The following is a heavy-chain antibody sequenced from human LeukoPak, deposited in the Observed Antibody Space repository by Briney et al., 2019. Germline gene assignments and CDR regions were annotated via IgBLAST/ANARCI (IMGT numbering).Heavy chain of an antibody. V-gene: IGHV1-69*01. CDR1: GGTFSSYA. D-gene: IGHD3-10*01. Sequence: ASVKVSCKASGGTFSSYAISWVRQAPGQGLEWMGGIIPIFGTANYAQKFQGRVTITADESTSTAYMELSSLRSEDTAVYYCARVGTMVRGFGSPYYYYYMDVWGKGTTVTVSS. J-gene: IGHJ6*03. CDR3: ARVGTMVRGFGSPYYYYYMDV. CDR2: IIPIFGTA.